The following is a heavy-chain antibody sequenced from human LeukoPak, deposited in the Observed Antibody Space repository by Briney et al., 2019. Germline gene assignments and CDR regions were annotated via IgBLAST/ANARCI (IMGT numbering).Heavy chain of an antibody. V-gene: IGHV1-2*02. D-gene: IGHD2-2*02. CDR2: INPNSGGT. Sequence: GASVKVSCKASGYTFTGYYMHWVRQAPGQGLEWMGWINPNSGGTNYAQKFQGRVIMTRDTSISTAYMELSRLRSDATAVYYCARVAEGVVGVPGAIGFGWLRRDYYYMDVWGKGTTVTVSS. CDR1: GYTFTGYY. J-gene: IGHJ6*03. CDR3: ARVAEGVVGVPGAIGFGWLRRDYYYMDV.